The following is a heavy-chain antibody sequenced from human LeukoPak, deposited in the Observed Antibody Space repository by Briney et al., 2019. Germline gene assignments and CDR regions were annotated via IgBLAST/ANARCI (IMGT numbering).Heavy chain of an antibody. V-gene: IGHV1-69*04. CDR3: ARGGGVDILTGFQY. CDR2: IIPILDVT. CDR1: GGTFTNYA. D-gene: IGHD3-9*01. Sequence: SVKVSCKASGGTFTNYAINWVRQAPGQGLEWMGRIIPILDVTNYAQKFQGGVTITADQSTSTAYMELSSLRSEDTAVYYCARGGGVDILTGFQYWGQGTLVTVSS. J-gene: IGHJ4*02.